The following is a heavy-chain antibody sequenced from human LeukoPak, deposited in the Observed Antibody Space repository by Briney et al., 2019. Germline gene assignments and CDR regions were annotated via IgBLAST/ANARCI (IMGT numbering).Heavy chain of an antibody. V-gene: IGHV3-15*01. D-gene: IGHD2-8*01. CDR1: GFTFSNAW. Sequence: GGSLRLSCAASGFTFSNAWMSWVRQAPGKGLEWVGRIKSKTDGGTTDYAAPVKGRFTISRDDSKNTLYLQMNSLKTEDTAVYYFTTDPPYCTNGVCSEGDYWGQGTLVTVSA. CDR3: TTDPPYCTNGVCSEGDY. J-gene: IGHJ4*02. CDR2: IKSKTDGGTT.